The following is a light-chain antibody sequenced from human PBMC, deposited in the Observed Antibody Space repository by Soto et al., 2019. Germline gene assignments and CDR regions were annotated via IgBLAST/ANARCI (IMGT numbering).Light chain of an antibody. CDR3: HQYGSSPKA. CDR2: GAS. Sequence: EIVLTQSPGTLSLSPGERANLSCRASQSVRSSYLAWYQQKPGQAPRLLIYGASSRTTGIPDRFRGSGSGTDLTLTISRLEPEDFAVYYWHQYGSSPKAFGPGTKCEIK. J-gene: IGKJ1*01. CDR1: QSVRSSY. V-gene: IGKV3-20*01.